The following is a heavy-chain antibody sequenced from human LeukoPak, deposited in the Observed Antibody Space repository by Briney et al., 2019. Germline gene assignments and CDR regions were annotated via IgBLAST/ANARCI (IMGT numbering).Heavy chain of an antibody. Sequence: ASVKVSCKASGYTFTSYAMNWVRQAPGQGLEWMGWINTNTGNPTYAQGFTGRVVFSLDTSVSTAYLQISSLKAEDTAVYYCARDRWLIYSSSWYGFVSSWFDPWGQGTLVTVSS. J-gene: IGHJ5*02. CDR3: ARDRWLIYSSSWYGFVSSWFDP. D-gene: IGHD6-13*01. CDR2: INTNTGNP. CDR1: GYTFTSYA. V-gene: IGHV7-4-1*02.